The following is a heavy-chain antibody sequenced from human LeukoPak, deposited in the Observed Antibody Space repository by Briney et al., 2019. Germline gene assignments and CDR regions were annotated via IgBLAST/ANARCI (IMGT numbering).Heavy chain of an antibody. J-gene: IGHJ4*02. V-gene: IGHV4-34*01. D-gene: IGHD4-17*01. CDR1: GGSFSGYY. CDR3: ARVTTATTYANY. CDR2: INHSGST. Sequence: SETLPLTCAVYGGSFSGYYWSWIRQPPGKGLEWIGEINHSGSTNYNPSLKSRVTISVDTSKNQFSLKLSSVTAADTAVYYCARVTTATTYANYWGQGTLVTVSS.